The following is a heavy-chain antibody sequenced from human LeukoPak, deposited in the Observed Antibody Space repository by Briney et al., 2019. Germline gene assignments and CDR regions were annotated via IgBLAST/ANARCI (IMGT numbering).Heavy chain of an antibody. J-gene: IGHJ4*02. CDR1: GGSVSSGSYY. D-gene: IGHD5-18*01. Sequence: SETLSLTCTVSGGSVSSGSYYWSWIRQPPGKGLEWIGYIYYSGSTNYNPSLKSRVTISVDTSKNQFSLKLSSVTAADTAVYYCARGATPAATSYRYGYAYWGQGTLVTVSS. CDR2: IYYSGST. V-gene: IGHV4-61*01. CDR3: ARGATPAATSYRYGYAY.